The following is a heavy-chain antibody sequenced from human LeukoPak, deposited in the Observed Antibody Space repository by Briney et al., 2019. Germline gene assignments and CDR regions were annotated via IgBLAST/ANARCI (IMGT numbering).Heavy chain of an antibody. D-gene: IGHD2-21*01. J-gene: IGHJ4*02. CDR3: ARGGPAVIDGVDY. Sequence: PGGSLRLSCAASGFTFSRYTMNWVRQAPGKGLEWVSYISSSGSAIYYADSVKGRFSISRNNAKNSLYLQMNSLRDEDTAVYYCARGGPAVIDGVDYWGQGTLVSVSS. CDR1: GFTFSRYT. CDR2: ISSSGSAI. V-gene: IGHV3-48*02.